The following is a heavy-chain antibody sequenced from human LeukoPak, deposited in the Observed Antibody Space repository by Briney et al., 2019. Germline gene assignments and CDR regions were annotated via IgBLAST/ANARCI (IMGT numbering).Heavy chain of an antibody. V-gene: IGHV3-74*01. CDR3: ARETIGYCSSTSCYYYYYMDV. Sequence: PGGSLRLSCAASGFTFSNYWMHWVRQAPGKGLVWVSRINGDGSTTSYADSVKGRFTISRDNSKNTLYLQMNSLRAEDTAVYYCARETIGYCSSTSCYYYYYMDVWGKGTTVTVSS. CDR1: GFTFSNYW. D-gene: IGHD2-2*01. J-gene: IGHJ6*03. CDR2: INGDGSTT.